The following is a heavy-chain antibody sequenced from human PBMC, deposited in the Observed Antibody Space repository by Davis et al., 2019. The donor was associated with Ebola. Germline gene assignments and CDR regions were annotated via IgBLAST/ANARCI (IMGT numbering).Heavy chain of an antibody. D-gene: IGHD6-6*01. CDR2: IYYNGRM. V-gene: IGHV4-39*07. Sequence: SETLSLTCSVSGGSISSGTYYWGWVRQPPGKGLEWIGSIYYNGRMYYSSSLEGRVTILLDTSKNQFSLKLRSVTAADTAVYFCARLSGLFSSSSGALFFDLWGRGTLVSVSS. CDR1: GGSISSGTYY. CDR3: ARLSGLFSSSSGALFFDL. J-gene: IGHJ2*01.